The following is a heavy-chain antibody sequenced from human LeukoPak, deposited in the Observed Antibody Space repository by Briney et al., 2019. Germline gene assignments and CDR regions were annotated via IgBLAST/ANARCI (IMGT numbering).Heavy chain of an antibody. V-gene: IGHV1-46*01. CDR1: GYTFTSYY. Sequence: ASVKVSCKASGYTFTSYYMHWVRQAPGQGLEWMGIINPSGGSTSYAQKFQGRVTMTRDTSTSTVYMELSSLRSEDTAVYYCARDYKVELVLHYYYYYGMDVWGQGTTVTVSS. CDR3: ARDYKVELVLHYYYYYGMDV. J-gene: IGHJ6*02. D-gene: IGHD6-6*01. CDR2: INPSGGST.